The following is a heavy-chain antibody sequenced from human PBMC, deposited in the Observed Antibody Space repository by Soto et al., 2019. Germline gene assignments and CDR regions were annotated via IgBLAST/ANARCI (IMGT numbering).Heavy chain of an antibody. Sequence: QVQLVQSGAEVKKPGASVKVSCKASGYTFTSYYMHWVRQAPGQGLEWMGIINPSGGSTSYAQKFQGRVTMTRDTSTSTVYMELSSLRSEDTAVYYCARGGDIVVVVAATGWGALDIWGQGTMVTVSS. CDR1: GYTFTSYY. V-gene: IGHV1-46*01. J-gene: IGHJ3*02. D-gene: IGHD2-15*01. CDR3: ARGGDIVVVVAATGWGALDI. CDR2: INPSGGST.